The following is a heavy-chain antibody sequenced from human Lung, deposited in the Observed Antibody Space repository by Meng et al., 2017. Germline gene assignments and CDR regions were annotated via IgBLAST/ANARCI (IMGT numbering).Heavy chain of an antibody. V-gene: IGHV1-18*01. D-gene: IGHD3-10*01. Sequence: HVQLLQSGAEVKQPGASLKVSCKASDYTFTGYGVCWVRQAPGQGREWMEWLGAHPGDTSFAPKFLGRVTVTADTATATAYMELRSLRSDDTAVYYCARGTPGRSYCDYWGLGTLVTVSS. J-gene: IGHJ4*02. CDR2: LGAHPGDT. CDR3: ARGTPGRSYCDY. CDR1: DYTFTGYG.